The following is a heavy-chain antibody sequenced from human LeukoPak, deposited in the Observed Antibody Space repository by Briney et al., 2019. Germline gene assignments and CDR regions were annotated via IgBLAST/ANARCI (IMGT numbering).Heavy chain of an antibody. J-gene: IGHJ3*02. D-gene: IGHD4-17*01. V-gene: IGHV1-8*01. CDR3: ARAQEVWVYGDFDAFDI. CDR1: GYTFTSYD. CDR2: MNPNSGNT. Sequence: ASVKVSCKASGYTFTSYDINWVRQATGQGLEWMGWMNPNSGNTGYAQKFQGRVTMTRDTSISTAYMELSRLRSDDTAVYYCARAQEVWVYGDFDAFDIWGQGTMVTVSS.